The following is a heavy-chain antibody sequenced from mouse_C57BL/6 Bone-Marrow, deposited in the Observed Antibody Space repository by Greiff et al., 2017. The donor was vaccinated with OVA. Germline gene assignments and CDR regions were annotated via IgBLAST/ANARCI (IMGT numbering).Heavy chain of an antibody. Sequence: EVQGVESGGGLVQPGGSLSLSCAASGFTFTDYYMSWVRQPPGKALEWLGFIRNKANGYTTEYSASVKVRFTISRDNSQSILYLQMNALRAEDSATYYCASFLTGTRGYFDYWGQGTTLTVSS. CDR2: IRNKANGYTT. CDR1: GFTFTDYY. CDR3: ASFLTGTRGYFDY. J-gene: IGHJ2*01. D-gene: IGHD4-1*01. V-gene: IGHV7-3*01.